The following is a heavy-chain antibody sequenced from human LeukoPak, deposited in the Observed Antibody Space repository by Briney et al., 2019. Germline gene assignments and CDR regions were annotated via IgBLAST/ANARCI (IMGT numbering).Heavy chain of an antibody. D-gene: IGHD2/OR15-2a*01. CDR2: ISDSGTGT. CDR3: AKGHNNYYFTIDY. V-gene: IGHV3-23*01. Sequence: PGGSLRLSCAASGFTFSSYAMSWVRQAPGKGLEWVSAISDSGTGTYYADSVKGRFTISRDNSKNTLYLQMSSLRAEDTAVYYCAKGHNNYYFTIDYWGRGTLVTVSS. J-gene: IGHJ4*02. CDR1: GFTFSSYA.